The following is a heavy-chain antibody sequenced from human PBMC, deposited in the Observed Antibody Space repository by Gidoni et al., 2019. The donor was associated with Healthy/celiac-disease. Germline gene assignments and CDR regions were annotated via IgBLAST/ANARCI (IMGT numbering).Heavy chain of an antibody. D-gene: IGHD3-3*01. CDR2: INHSGST. CDR3: ARVVVRFLERNTTINRSIVSRPMDV. J-gene: IGHJ6*02. V-gene: IGHV4-34*01. Sequence: GLEWIGEINHSGSTNYKPALKSRVTISVYTSKNQFSLKLSSVTAADTAVYYCARVVVRFLERNTTINRSIVSRPMDVWGQGTTVTVSS.